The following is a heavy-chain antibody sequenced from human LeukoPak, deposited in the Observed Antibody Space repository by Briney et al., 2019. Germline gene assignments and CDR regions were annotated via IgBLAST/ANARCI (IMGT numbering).Heavy chain of an antibody. D-gene: IGHD4-23*01. CDR2: IYPGDSDT. CDR3: ARGVYGGSRNPFDY. Sequence: KVSCKASGYTFTGYYMHWVRQAPGQGLEWMGIIYPGDSDTRYSPSFQGQVTISADKSISTAYLQWSSLKASDTAMYYCARGVYGGSRNPFDYWGQGTLVTVSS. CDR1: GYTFTGYY. J-gene: IGHJ4*02. V-gene: IGHV5-51*01.